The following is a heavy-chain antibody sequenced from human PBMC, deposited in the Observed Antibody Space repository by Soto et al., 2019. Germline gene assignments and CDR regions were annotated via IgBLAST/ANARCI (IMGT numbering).Heavy chain of an antibody. Sequence: QVQLQESGPGLVKPLKTLSLTCTVSGGSISSYHWSWIRQSAGKGLEWIGRIYTSGNTHYNPSLKSRVTVSIDTSNNQFFLTVNSVTAADSAVYYCARESGDNWDYEAYWGQGTPVTVSS. CDR1: GGSISSYH. V-gene: IGHV4-4*07. CDR2: IYTSGNT. D-gene: IGHD1-7*01. J-gene: IGHJ4*02. CDR3: ARESGDNWDYEAY.